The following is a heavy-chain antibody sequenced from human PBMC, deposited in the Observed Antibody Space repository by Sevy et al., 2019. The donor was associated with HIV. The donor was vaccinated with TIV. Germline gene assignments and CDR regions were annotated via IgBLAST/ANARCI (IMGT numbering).Heavy chain of an antibody. Sequence: SETLSLTCAVSGYSISSGYYWGWIRQPPGKGLGWIGSIYNSGTTYYNPSLKSRVTISVDTSKNQFSLKLTSVTAADTAVYYCARNDRGVYTMDVWGQGTMVTVSS. CDR3: ARNDRGVYTMDV. CDR1: GYSISSGYY. CDR2: IYNSGTT. J-gene: IGHJ6*02. D-gene: IGHD3-22*01. V-gene: IGHV4-38-2*01.